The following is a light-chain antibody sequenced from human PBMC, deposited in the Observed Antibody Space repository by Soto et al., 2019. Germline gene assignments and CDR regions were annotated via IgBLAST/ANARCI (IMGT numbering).Light chain of an antibody. CDR2: SNN. V-gene: IGLV1-44*01. CDR1: SSNIGSNT. Sequence: QSVLTQPPSASGTPGQRVTISFSGSSSNIGSNTVNLYQQLPGTAPKLLIYSNNQRPSGVPDRFSGSKSGTSASLAISGLQSEDEADYYCAAWDDSLNAPYVFGTGTKVTVL. J-gene: IGLJ1*01. CDR3: AAWDDSLNAPYV.